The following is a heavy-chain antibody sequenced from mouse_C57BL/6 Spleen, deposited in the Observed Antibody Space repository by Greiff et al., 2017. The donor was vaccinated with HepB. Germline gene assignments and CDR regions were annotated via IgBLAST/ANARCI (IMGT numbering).Heavy chain of an antibody. CDR2: INPSDSYT. CDR1: GYTFTSYW. CDR3: ARARKRRHDAMDY. V-gene: IGHV1-50*01. D-gene: IGHD2-12*01. Sequence: VQLQQPGAELVKPGASVKLSCKASGYTFTSYWMQWVKQRPGQGLEWIGEINPSDSYTNYNQKFKGKATLTVDTSSSTADMQLSSLTSEDSAVDYCARARKRRHDAMDYWGQGTSVTVSA. J-gene: IGHJ4*01.